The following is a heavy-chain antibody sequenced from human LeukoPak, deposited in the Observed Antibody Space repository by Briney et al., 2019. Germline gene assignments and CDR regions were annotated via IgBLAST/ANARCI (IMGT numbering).Heavy chain of an antibody. CDR1: GYTFTGYY. D-gene: IGHD5-24*01. CDR2: IIPILGIA. V-gene: IGHV1-69*04. CDR3: AREDVGEMATIY. Sequence: GASVKVSCKASGYTFTGYYMHWVRQAPGQGLEWMGRIIPILGIANYAQKFQGRVTITADKSTSTAYMELSSLRSEDTAVYYCAREDVGEMATIYWGQGTLVTVS. J-gene: IGHJ4*02.